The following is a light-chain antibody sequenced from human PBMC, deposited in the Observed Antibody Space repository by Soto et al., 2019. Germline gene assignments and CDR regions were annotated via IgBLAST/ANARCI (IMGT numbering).Light chain of an antibody. Sequence: DIQMTQSPSTLSESVGDRVTITCRASQSISSWLAWYQQIPGKAPKLLIYKASSLERGVPSRFSGSGSGSEFTFTICSLQPDDCATYYCQQYNSYPWTFGQGTNVEIK. V-gene: IGKV1-5*03. J-gene: IGKJ1*01. CDR1: QSISSW. CDR2: KAS. CDR3: QQYNSYPWT.